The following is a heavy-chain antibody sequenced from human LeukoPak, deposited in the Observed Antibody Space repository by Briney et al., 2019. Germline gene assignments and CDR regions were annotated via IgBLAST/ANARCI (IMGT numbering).Heavy chain of an antibody. Sequence: GASVKVSCKASGGTFSSYAISWVRQAPGQGLEWMGGIIPIFGTANYAQKFQGRVTITADESTSTAYMELSSLRSEDTAVYYCARGRRGYSGYDGDYWGQGTLVTVSS. CDR3: ARGRRGYSGYDGDY. J-gene: IGHJ4*02. CDR1: GGTFSSYA. CDR2: IIPIFGTA. V-gene: IGHV1-69*13. D-gene: IGHD5-12*01.